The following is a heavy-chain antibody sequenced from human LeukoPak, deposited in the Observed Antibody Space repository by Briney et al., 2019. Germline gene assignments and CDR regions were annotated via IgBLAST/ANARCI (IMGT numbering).Heavy chain of an antibody. V-gene: IGHV4-39*01. J-gene: IGHJ4*02. Sequence: PSETLSLTCTVSGGSISSSSYYWGWTRQPPGKGLEWIGSIYYSGSTYYNPSLKSRVTISVDTSKNQFSLKLSSVTAADTAVYYCARLPQVYYYDSSGYSHAYWGQGTLVTVSS. CDR2: IYYSGST. CDR1: GGSISSSSYY. D-gene: IGHD3-22*01. CDR3: ARLPQVYYYDSSGYSHAY.